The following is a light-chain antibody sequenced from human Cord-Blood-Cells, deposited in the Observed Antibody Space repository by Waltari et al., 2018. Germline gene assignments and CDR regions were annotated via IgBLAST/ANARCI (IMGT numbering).Light chain of an antibody. CDR2: RDS. Sequence: SSDLTQPLSVSVALGQTARIPCGGNNIGSKNVHWYQQKPGQAPVLVISRDSNRPSGIPERFSGSNSGNTATLTISRAQAGDEADYYCQVWDSSTVVFCGGTKLTVL. J-gene: IGLJ2*01. CDR1: NIGSKN. V-gene: IGLV3-9*01. CDR3: QVWDSSTVV.